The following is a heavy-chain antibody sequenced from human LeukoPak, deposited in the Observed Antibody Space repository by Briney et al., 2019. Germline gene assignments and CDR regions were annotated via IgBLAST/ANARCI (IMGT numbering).Heavy chain of an antibody. CDR3: ARGHRILNWFDP. J-gene: IGHJ5*02. CDR1: GGTFSSYA. V-gene: IGHV1-69*05. D-gene: IGHD1-14*01. Sequence: SVKVSCKASGGTFSSYAISWVRQAPGQGLEWMGRIIPIFGTANYAQKFQGRVTITTDESTSTAYMELSSLRSEDTAVYYCARGHRILNWFDPWGQGTLVTVSS. CDR2: IIPIFGTA.